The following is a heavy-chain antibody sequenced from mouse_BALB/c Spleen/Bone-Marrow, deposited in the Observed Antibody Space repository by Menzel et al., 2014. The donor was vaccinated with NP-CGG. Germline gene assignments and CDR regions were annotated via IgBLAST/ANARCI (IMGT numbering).Heavy chain of an antibody. CDR1: GFSLTGYG. J-gene: IGHJ4*01. D-gene: IGHD4-1*01. CDR2: IWGDGST. CDR3: ARDQSGFYAMDY. V-gene: IGHV2-6-7*01. Sequence: QVHVKQSGPGLVAPSQSLSITCTVSGFSLTGYGLNWVRQPPGKGLEWLGMIWGDGSTDYNSALKSRLSISKDNSKSQVFLKMNSLQTDDTARYYCARDQSGFYAMDYWGQGTSVTVSS.